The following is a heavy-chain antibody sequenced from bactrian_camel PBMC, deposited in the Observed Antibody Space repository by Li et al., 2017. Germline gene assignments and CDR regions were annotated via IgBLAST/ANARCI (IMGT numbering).Heavy chain of an antibody. CDR2: IDSSENAGST. D-gene: IGHD7*01. CDR3: AAGFLLPGVAARLTAAHVGS. CDR1: GFRIRNYC. Sequence: VQLVESGGGSVQAGGSLRLSCAVSGFRIRNYCMAWYRQVQGQQRVGVAAIDSSENAGSTAYVDAVEGRFTISHENAQHISHLQMDSLKPEDTGVYFCAAGFLLPGVAARLTAAHVGSWGQGTQVTVS. J-gene: IGHJ6*01. V-gene: IGHV3S53*01.